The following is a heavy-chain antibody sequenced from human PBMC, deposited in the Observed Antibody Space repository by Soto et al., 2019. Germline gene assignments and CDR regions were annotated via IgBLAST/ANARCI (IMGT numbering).Heavy chain of an antibody. Sequence: GGSLRLSCAASGLTFSSYGVHWVRQAPGKGLEWVAVIPNDGTNKYYADSVKGRFPISRDSSKNTLYLQMNSLRAEDTAVYYCAKDRDYYYDSSGYYSPGLGYWGQGTLVTVSS. V-gene: IGHV3-30-3*01. J-gene: IGHJ4*02. D-gene: IGHD3-22*01. CDR2: IPNDGTNK. CDR1: GLTFSSYG. CDR3: AKDRDYYYDSSGYYSPGLGY.